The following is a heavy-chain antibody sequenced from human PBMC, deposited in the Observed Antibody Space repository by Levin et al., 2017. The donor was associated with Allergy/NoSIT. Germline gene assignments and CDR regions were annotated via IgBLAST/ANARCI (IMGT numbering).Heavy chain of an antibody. Sequence: PGGSLRLSCAASGFTFSSYWMTWVRQAPGKGLEWVANIKPDGTEKYYVDSVKGRFTISRDNAKNSLYLQTNSLRAEDTAVYYCARGRRVAVAGTYYYGMDVWGQGTTVTVSS. CDR1: GFTFSSYW. V-gene: IGHV3-7*01. CDR3: ARGRRVAVAGTYYYGMDV. J-gene: IGHJ6*02. CDR2: IKPDGTEK. D-gene: IGHD6-19*01.